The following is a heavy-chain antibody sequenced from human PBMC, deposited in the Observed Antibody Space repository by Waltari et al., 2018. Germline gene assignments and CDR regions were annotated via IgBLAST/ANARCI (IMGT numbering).Heavy chain of an antibody. J-gene: IGHJ4*02. CDR2: FSVYKGNT. CDR1: GYTFTNYG. D-gene: IGHD3-10*01. CDR3: ARGVPGSWPDYYFDH. Sequence: QVQLVQSGAEVKKPGASVKVSCKASGYTFTNYGISWVRQAPGQGLEWMGWFSVYKGNTNYAQKLQGRVTMTTDTSTSTAYMELRSLRSDDTAVYYCARGVPGSWPDYYFDHWGQGTLVTVSS. V-gene: IGHV1-18*01.